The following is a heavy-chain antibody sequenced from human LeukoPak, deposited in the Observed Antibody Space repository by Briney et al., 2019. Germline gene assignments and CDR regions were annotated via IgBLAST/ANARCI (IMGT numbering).Heavy chain of an antibody. CDR2: IYSGGST. D-gene: IGHD1-26*01. CDR3: ARLGSTLYYYYMDV. J-gene: IGHJ6*03. CDR1: GFTVSSNY. V-gene: IGHV3-66*02. Sequence: PGGSLRLSCAASGFTVSSNYMSWVRQAPGKGLEWVSFIYSGGSTYYADSVKGRFTISRDNSKNTLYLQMNNLRAEDTAVYYCARLGSTLYYYYMDVWGKGTTVTVSS.